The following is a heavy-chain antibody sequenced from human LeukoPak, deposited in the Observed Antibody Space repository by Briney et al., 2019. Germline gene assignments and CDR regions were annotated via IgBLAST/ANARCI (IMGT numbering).Heavy chain of an antibody. Sequence: PSETLSLTCVVSGDSTSGYHWSWIRRPPGKGLEWIGYISYSGTTNYNRSLKSRVTISIETSKNHFSLELRSVTAADTAVYYCALMGVGPPTVNYWGQGALVTVSS. J-gene: IGHJ4*02. V-gene: IGHV4-59*08. D-gene: IGHD3-16*01. CDR1: GDSTSGYH. CDR3: ALMGVGPPTVNY. CDR2: ISYSGTT.